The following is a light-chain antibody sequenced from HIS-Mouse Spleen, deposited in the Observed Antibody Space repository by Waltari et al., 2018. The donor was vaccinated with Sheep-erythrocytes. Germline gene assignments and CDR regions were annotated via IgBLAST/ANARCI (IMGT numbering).Light chain of an antibody. J-gene: IGKJ4*01. V-gene: IGKV1-33*01. CDR2: DAS. Sequence: DIQMTQSPSSLSASVGDRVTSTCQASQDISNYLNWYQQKPGKAPKLLIYDASNLETGGPSRFSGSGSGTDFTFTISSLQPEDIATYYCQQYDNLLTFGGGTKVEIK. CDR3: QQYDNLLT. CDR1: QDISNY.